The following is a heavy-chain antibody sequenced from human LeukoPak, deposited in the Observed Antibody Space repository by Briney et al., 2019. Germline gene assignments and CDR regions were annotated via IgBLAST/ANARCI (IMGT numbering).Heavy chain of an antibody. CDR3: ARGLRYCSSTSCQNYYGMDV. V-gene: IGHV4-30-2*01. CDR1: GGSISSGGYS. CDR2: IYHSGST. J-gene: IGHJ6*02. D-gene: IGHD2-2*01. Sequence: SQTLSLTCAVSGGSISSGGYSWSWIRQPPGKGLEWIGYIYHSGSTYYNPSLKSRVTISVDRSKNQFSLKLRSVTAADTAVYYCARGLRYCSSTSCQNYYGMDVWGQGTTVTVSS.